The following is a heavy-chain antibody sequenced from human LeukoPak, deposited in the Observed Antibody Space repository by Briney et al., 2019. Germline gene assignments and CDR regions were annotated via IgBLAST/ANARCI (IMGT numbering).Heavy chain of an antibody. CDR1: GFTFDDYA. CDR2: IGWNSGSI. CDR3: AKGSESSEWQWAHFDY. Sequence: PGRSLRLSCSASGFTFDDYAMHWVRQAPGKGLEWVSGIGWNSGSIGYADSVKGRFTISRDNAKNSLYLQMNSLRTEDTALYYCAKGSESSEWQWAHFDYWGQGTLVTVSS. D-gene: IGHD6-19*01. V-gene: IGHV3-9*01. J-gene: IGHJ4*02.